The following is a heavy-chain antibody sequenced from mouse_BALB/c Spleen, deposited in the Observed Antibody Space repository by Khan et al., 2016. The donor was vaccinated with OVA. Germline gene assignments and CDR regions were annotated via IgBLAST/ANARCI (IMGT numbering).Heavy chain of an antibody. CDR1: GDSITSGY. V-gene: IGHV3-8*02. CDR2: MIYSGNT. CDR3: ARSTDGYAFAY. J-gene: IGHJ3*01. Sequence: EVQLQESGPSLVKPSQTLSLTCSVTGDSITSGYWSWIRKFPGNKLEYMGYMIYSGNTYYNPSLKSRISITRHTSKNQHYLQLNSGTTEDTATYYCARSTDGYAFAYWGQGTLVTVSA. D-gene: IGHD2-3*01.